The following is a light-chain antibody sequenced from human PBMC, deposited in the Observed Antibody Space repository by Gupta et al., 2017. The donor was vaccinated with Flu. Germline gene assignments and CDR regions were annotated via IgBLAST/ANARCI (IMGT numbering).Light chain of an antibody. J-gene: IGLJ2*01. CDR1: RLGDKY. CDR3: QAWDSSTVV. V-gene: IGLV3-1*01. CDR2: QDR. Sequence: SYELSQPPSVSASPGQTASITCSGDRLGDKYVSWYQQRPGQSPLLVIYQDRKRPSGTPERFSGSFSGNTATLTISGTQAMDEADYYCQAWDSSTVVFGGGTKLTVL.